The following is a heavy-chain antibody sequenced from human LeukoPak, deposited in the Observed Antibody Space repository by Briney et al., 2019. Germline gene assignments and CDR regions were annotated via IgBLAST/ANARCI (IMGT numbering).Heavy chain of an antibody. Sequence: PGESLRLSCAASGFTFSSYWMSWVRQAPGKGLEWVANIKQDGSEKYYVDSVKGRFTISRDNAKNSLYLQMNSLRAEDTAVYYCARCRTHYYDSSGWYWGQGTLVTVSS. D-gene: IGHD3-22*01. J-gene: IGHJ4*02. CDR1: GFTFSSYW. V-gene: IGHV3-7*01. CDR3: ARCRTHYYDSSGWY. CDR2: IKQDGSEK.